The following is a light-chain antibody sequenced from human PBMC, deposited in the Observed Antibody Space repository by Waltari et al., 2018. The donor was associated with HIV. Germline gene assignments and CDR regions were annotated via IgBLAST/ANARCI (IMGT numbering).Light chain of an antibody. CDR2: AAS. CDR3: QQYYITPWT. CDR1: QGISNS. Sequence: DIQMTQSPSSLFASVGDRFTITCRASQGISNSLAWYQQKPGTAPKLLLFAASRLESGVPSRFSGSGSGTDYPLTINSLQPEDFATYYCQQYYITPWTFGQGTRVEIK. V-gene: IGKV1-NL1*01. J-gene: IGKJ1*01.